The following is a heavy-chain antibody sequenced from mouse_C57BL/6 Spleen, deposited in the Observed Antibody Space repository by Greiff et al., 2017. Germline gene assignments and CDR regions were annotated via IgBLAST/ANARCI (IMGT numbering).Heavy chain of an antibody. CDR3: TRSIRYCYDLWFAG. D-gene: IGHD2-12*01. Sequence: EVKVEEAGGWGVPPGGSLPPCLSSSFFTFIIYSISWVRQTPEKRLEWVAYISSGGDYNYYADTVKGRFTLSRDNARNTLYLQMSSLKSEDTAMYYCTRSIRYCYDLWFAGRGQWALVT. CDR2: ISSGGDYN. J-gene: IGHJ3*01. V-gene: IGHV5-9-1*02. CDR1: FFTFIIYS.